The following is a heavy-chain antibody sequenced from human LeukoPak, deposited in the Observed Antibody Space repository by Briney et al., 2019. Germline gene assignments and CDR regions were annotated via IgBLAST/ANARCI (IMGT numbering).Heavy chain of an antibody. CDR1: GYTFTSYG. CDR3: ARGKTDGSGSYYIPFDY. J-gene: IGHJ4*02. Sequence: ASVKVSCKASGYTFTSYGISWVRQAPGQGLEWMGWISAYNGNTNYAQKLQGRVTMTTDTSTSTAYMELRSLRSEDTAVYYCARGKTDGSGSYYIPFDYWGQGTLVTVSS. CDR2: ISAYNGNT. V-gene: IGHV1-18*01. D-gene: IGHD3-10*01.